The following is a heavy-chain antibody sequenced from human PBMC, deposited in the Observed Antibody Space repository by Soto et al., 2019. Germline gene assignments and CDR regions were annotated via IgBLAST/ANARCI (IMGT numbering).Heavy chain of an antibody. Sequence: SVKVSCKASGGTFSSYAISWVRQAPGQGLEWMGGIIPIFGTANYAQKFQGRVTITADESTSTAYMELSSLRSEDTAVYYCAGGYSYGQNPRYYFDYWGQGTLVTVSS. CDR1: GGTFSSYA. CDR3: AGGYSYGQNPRYYFDY. D-gene: IGHD5-18*01. J-gene: IGHJ4*02. CDR2: IIPIFGTA. V-gene: IGHV1-69*13.